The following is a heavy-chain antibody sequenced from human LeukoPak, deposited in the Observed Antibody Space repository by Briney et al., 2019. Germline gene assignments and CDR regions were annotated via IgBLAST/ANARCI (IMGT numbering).Heavy chain of an antibody. Sequence: ASVKVSCKASGYTFTSYYMHWVRQAPGQGLEWMGIINPSGGNTGYAQKFQGRVTMTRNTSISTAYMELSSLRSEDTAVYYCARMSRRSRSLDYWGQGTLVTVSS. D-gene: IGHD1-1*01. CDR2: INPSGGNT. V-gene: IGHV1-46*01. CDR1: GYTFTSYY. CDR3: ARMSRRSRSLDY. J-gene: IGHJ4*02.